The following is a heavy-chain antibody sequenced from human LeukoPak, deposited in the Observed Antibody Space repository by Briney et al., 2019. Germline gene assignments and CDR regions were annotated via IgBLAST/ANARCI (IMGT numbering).Heavy chain of an antibody. CDR2: ISYDGSNK. D-gene: IGHD5-12*01. CDR1: GLSFSNYP. V-gene: IGHV3-30*04. CDR3: ARGGTEIYYYHYGMDV. J-gene: IGHJ6*02. Sequence: GGSLRLSCEASGLSFSNYPMHWVRQAPGKGLEWVAVISYDGSNKYYAGSVKGRFTISRDNSKNTLYLQMNSLRVEDTAVYYCARGGTEIYYYHYGMDVWGQGTTVTVSS.